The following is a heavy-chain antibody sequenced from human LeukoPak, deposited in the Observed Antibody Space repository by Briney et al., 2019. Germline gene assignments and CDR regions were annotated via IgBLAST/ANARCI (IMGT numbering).Heavy chain of an antibody. CDR2: MNPKSGNT. J-gene: IGHJ4*02. V-gene: IGHV1-8*02. Sequence: GASVKVSCKASGYTFTSYGISWVRQAPGQGLEWMGWMNPKSGNTGYLQKFQGRVTMTRDTSMSTAFMELSSLTSEDTAVYYCARGVNSQGTAMVLFDSWGQGSLVTVSA. CDR3: ARGVNSQGTAMVLFDS. D-gene: IGHD5-18*01. CDR1: GYTFTSYG.